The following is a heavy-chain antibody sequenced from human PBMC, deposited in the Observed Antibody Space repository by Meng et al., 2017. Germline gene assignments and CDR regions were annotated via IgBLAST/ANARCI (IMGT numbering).Heavy chain of an antibody. V-gene: IGHV3-48*03. Sequence: GESLKISCAASGLTFSSYEMNWVRQAPGKGLEWVSYISSSGSTIYYADSVKGRFTISRDNAKNSLYLQMNSLRAGDTAVYYCARMRSIAVAGTYYYYYGMDVWGQGTTVTVSS. D-gene: IGHD6-19*01. J-gene: IGHJ6*02. CDR3: ARMRSIAVAGTYYYYYGMDV. CDR1: GLTFSSYE. CDR2: ISSSGSTI.